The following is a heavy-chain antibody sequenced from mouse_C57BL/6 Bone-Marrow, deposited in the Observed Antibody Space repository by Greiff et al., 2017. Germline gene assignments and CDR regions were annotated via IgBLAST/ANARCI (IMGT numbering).Heavy chain of an antibody. Sequence: QVQLQQPGAELVKPGASVKLSCKASGYTFTSYWMHWVKQRPGQGLEWIGRIHPNSGSTNYNEKFKSKATLTVDKASSTAYMQLSGLTSEDSAVYYCASRGNAMDYWGQGTSVTVSS. CDR2: IHPNSGST. V-gene: IGHV1-64*01. J-gene: IGHJ4*01. D-gene: IGHD3-1*01. CDR3: ASRGNAMDY. CDR1: GYTFTSYW.